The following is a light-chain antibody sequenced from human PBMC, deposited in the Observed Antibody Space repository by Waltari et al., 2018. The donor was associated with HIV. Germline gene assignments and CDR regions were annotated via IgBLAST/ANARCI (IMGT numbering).Light chain of an antibody. CDR1: SSDVGGYNY. Sequence: QSALTQPASVSGSPGQSITISCTGTSSDVGGYNYVSWYQQHPGKAPKLMIYDVSNRPSGVSKRSAGSKSGNPASLTISGLQAEYEADYYCSSYTSSSVVFGGGTKLTVL. V-gene: IGLV2-14*03. CDR2: DVS. CDR3: SSYTSSSVV. J-gene: IGLJ2*01.